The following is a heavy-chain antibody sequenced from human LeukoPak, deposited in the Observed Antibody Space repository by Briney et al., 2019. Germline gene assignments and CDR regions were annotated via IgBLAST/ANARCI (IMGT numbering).Heavy chain of an antibody. CDR3: VRLGSSGYYYGVQY. CDR1: GYSFTNYW. D-gene: IGHD3-22*01. J-gene: IGHJ1*01. CDR2: ILPGDPDI. Sequence: GESLKISCKASGYSFTNYWIGWVRQVPGKGLEWMGIILPGDPDIRYSPSFEGQVTISDDKSIRTAYLEWSSLKASDTAMFYCVRLGSSGYYYGVQYWGQGTLVTVSS. V-gene: IGHV5-51*01.